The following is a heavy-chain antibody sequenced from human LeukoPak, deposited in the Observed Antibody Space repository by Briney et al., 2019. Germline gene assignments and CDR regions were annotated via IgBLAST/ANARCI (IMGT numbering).Heavy chain of an antibody. V-gene: IGHV3-48*03. J-gene: IGHJ6*04. Sequence: GGSLRLSCAASGFTFSSYEMNWVRQAPGKGLEWVSYISSSGSTIYYADSVKGRFTISRDNAKNSLYLQMNSLRAEDTAVYYCARDHGGGSGSYYNVPGDVWGKGTTVTVSS. CDR2: ISSSGSTI. D-gene: IGHD3-10*01. CDR3: ARDHGGGSGSYYNVPGDV. CDR1: GFTFSSYE.